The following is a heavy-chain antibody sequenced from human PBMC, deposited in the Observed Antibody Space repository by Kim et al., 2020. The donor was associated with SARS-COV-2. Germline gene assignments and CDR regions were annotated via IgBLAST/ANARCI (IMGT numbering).Heavy chain of an antibody. V-gene: IGHV3-53*01. Sequence: GGSLRLSCAASGFTVSSNYMSWVRQAPGKGLEWVSVIYSGGSTYYADSVKGRFTISRDNSKNTLYLQMNSLRAEDTAVYYCARAGWEMGFDAFDIWGQGTMVTVSS. CDR1: GFTVSSNY. CDR2: IYSGGST. D-gene: IGHD1-26*01. J-gene: IGHJ3*02. CDR3: ARAGWEMGFDAFDI.